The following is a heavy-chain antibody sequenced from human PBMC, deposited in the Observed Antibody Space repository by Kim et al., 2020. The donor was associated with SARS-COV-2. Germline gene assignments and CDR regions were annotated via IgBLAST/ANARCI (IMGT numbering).Heavy chain of an antibody. D-gene: IGHD6-13*01. CDR1: GYTLTELS. Sequence: ASVKVSCKVSGYTLTELSMHWVRQAPGKGLEWMGGFDPEDGETIYAQKFQGRVTITEDTSTDTAYMELSSLRSEDTAVYYCATAGQLDTIWDWFDPWGQGTLVTVSS. J-gene: IGHJ5*02. CDR2: FDPEDGET. CDR3: ATAGQLDTIWDWFDP. V-gene: IGHV1-24*01.